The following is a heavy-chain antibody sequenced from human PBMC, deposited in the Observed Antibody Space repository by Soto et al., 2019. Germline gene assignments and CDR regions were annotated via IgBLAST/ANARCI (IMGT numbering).Heavy chain of an antibody. D-gene: IGHD6-19*01. Sequence: PSETLSLTCTVSGGSISSYYWSWIRQPPGKGLEWIGYIYYSGSTNYNPSLKSRVTISVDTSKNRFSLKLSSVTAADTAVYYCASAGGLGAVAADYWGQGTLVTVSS. J-gene: IGHJ4*02. V-gene: IGHV4-59*01. CDR1: GGSISSYY. CDR2: IYYSGST. CDR3: ASAGGLGAVAADY.